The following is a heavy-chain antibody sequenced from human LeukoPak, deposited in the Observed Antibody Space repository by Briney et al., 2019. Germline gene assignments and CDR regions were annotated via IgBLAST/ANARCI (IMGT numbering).Heavy chain of an antibody. D-gene: IGHD3-10*01. Sequence: GGSLRLYCAASGFTFSSYAMHWVRQATGKGLEWVAVISYDGSNKYYADSVKGRFTISRDNSKNTLYLQMNRLRAEDTAVYYCARDQRSYYGSGSYYRLGYWGQGTLVTVSS. CDR2: ISYDGSNK. CDR1: GFTFSSYA. V-gene: IGHV3-30*04. CDR3: ARDQRSYYGSGSYYRLGY. J-gene: IGHJ4*02.